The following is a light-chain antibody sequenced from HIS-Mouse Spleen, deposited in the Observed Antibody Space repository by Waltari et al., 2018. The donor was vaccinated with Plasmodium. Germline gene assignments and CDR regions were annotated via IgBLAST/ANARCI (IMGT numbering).Light chain of an antibody. V-gene: IGLV2-8*01. CDR2: EVS. Sequence: QSALTQPPSASGSPGQSVTISCTGTSSDVGGYTYVSWYQQHPGKAPKLMIYEVSKRPAGVPDRFSGSKSCNTASLTVSGLQAEDEADYYCSSYAGSNNLVFGGGTKLTVL. CDR1: SSDVGGYTY. J-gene: IGLJ2*01. CDR3: SSYAGSNNLV.